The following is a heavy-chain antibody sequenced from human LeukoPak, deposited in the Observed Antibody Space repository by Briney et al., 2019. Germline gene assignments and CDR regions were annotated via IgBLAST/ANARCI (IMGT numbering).Heavy chain of an antibody. J-gene: IGHJ6*03. CDR2: VNPNSGGT. Sequence: ASVKVSCKASGYTFTGYYMHWVRQAPGQGLEWMGWVNPNSGGTTFSQKFQGRITMTRDTSISTVYMELSRLRSDDTAVFYCARGPSQIMENYMDVWGKGTTVTVSS. D-gene: IGHD3-16*01. CDR3: ARGPSQIMENYMDV. CDR1: GYTFTGYY. V-gene: IGHV1-2*02.